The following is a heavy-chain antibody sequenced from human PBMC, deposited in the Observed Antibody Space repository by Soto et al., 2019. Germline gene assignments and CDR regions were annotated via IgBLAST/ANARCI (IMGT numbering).Heavy chain of an antibody. V-gene: IGHV1-58*01. CDR1: GFTFTSSA. J-gene: IGHJ6*02. Sequence: SVKVSCKASGFTFTSSAVQWVRQARGQRLEWIGWIVVGSGNTNYAQKFQERVTITRDMSTSTAYMELSSLRSEDTAVYYCAAGYDFWSGYYLTSQNDYYGMDVWGQGTTVT. CDR2: IVVGSGNT. CDR3: AAGYDFWSGYYLTSQNDYYGMDV. D-gene: IGHD3-3*01.